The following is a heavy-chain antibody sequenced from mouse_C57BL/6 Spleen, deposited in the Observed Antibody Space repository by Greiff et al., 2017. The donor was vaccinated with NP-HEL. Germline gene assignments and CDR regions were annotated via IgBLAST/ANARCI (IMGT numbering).Heavy chain of an antibody. D-gene: IGHD2-10*01. CDR3: TAYYGDFAMDN. Sequence: EVQLQESGAELVRPGASVKLSCTASGFNIKDDYMHWVKQRPEQGLEWIGWIDPENGDTEYASKFQGKATITADTSSNTAYLQLSSLTSEDTAVYYCTAYYGDFAMDNWGQGTSVTVSS. V-gene: IGHV14-4*01. J-gene: IGHJ4*01. CDR1: GFNIKDDY. CDR2: IDPENGDT.